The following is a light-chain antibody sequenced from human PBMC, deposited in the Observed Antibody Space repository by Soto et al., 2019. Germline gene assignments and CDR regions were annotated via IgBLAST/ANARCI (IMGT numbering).Light chain of an antibody. V-gene: IGLV2-14*01. Sequence: QSALTQPASVSGSPGQSITISCTGTSSDVDNYNYVSWYQQYPGKAPKLIVYEVNNRPSGVSGRFSGSKSGNTASLTISGLLADDEADYYCSSYTSSTTYVFGPGTKLTVL. CDR1: SSDVDNYNY. J-gene: IGLJ1*01. CDR2: EVN. CDR3: SSYTSSTTYV.